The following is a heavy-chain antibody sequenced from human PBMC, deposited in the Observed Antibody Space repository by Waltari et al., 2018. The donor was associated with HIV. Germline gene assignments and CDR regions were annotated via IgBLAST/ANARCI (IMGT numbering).Heavy chain of an antibody. Sequence: QVQLVQSGAEVKKPGASVKVSCKASGYTFTSYYMHWVRQAPGQGLEWRGRINPSGGSTSYAQKFQGRVTMTRDTSTSTVYRELSSLRSEDTAVYYCAREGYYYDSSGYPFVFDYWGQGTLVTVSS. D-gene: IGHD3-22*01. V-gene: IGHV1-46*01. CDR3: AREGYYYDSSGYPFVFDY. CDR1: GYTFTSYY. J-gene: IGHJ4*02. CDR2: INPSGGST.